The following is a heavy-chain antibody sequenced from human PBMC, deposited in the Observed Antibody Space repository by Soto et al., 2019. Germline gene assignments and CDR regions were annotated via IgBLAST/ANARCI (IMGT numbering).Heavy chain of an antibody. J-gene: IGHJ4*02. Sequence: PWGSLRLSCAASVFTGSANYMSWFRQAPGKGLEWVSIIYSGGNTYYADSVKGRFTISRDSSKNTLFLQMNSLRAEDTAVYYCAREGYGYWIDSWGQGTPVTVSS. D-gene: IGHD5-18*01. CDR2: IYSGGNT. CDR3: AREGYGYWIDS. CDR1: VFTGSANY. V-gene: IGHV3-53*01.